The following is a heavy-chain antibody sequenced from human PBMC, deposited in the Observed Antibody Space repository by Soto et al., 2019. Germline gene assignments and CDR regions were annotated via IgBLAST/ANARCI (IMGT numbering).Heavy chain of an antibody. CDR3: AKVADTVVVPAAMCWFDP. J-gene: IGHJ5*02. D-gene: IGHD2-2*01. Sequence: GGSLRLSCAVSRFTFSSYAMSWVRQAPGKGLEWVSAISARGDITYYADSVKGRFTISRDNSKNTLYLQVNSLRAEDTAIYYCAKVADTVVVPAAMCWFDPWGQGTRVTVSS. CDR2: ISARGDIT. V-gene: IGHV3-23*01. CDR1: RFTFSSYA.